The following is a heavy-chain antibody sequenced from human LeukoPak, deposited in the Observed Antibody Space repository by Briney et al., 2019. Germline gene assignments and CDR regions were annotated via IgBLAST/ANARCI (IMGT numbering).Heavy chain of an antibody. Sequence: ASVKVSCKASGYTFTSYYLHWVRQAPGRGLEWMGLINPSGSSTSNTQKFQGRVTMTRDTSTSTVYMELSSLRSEDTAVYYCARGYCYNSNCYGNFDFWGQGTLVTVSS. V-gene: IGHV1-46*01. CDR2: INPSGSST. CDR3: ARGYCYNSNCYGNFDF. D-gene: IGHD2-2*01. J-gene: IGHJ4*02. CDR1: GYTFTSYY.